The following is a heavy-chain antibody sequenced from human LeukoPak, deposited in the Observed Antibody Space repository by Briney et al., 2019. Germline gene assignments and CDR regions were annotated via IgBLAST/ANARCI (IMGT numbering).Heavy chain of an antibody. CDR2: IYISGST. Sequence: SETLSLTCTVSGGSMSSGSYYWRWIRQPAGKGLEWIGRIYISGSTNYNPSLKSRVTISIDTSKNQFSLKLSSVTAADTAVYYCARESTGFGEFVWFDPWGQGTLVTVPS. V-gene: IGHV4-61*02. D-gene: IGHD3-10*01. J-gene: IGHJ5*02. CDR1: GGSMSSGSYY. CDR3: ARESTGFGEFVWFDP.